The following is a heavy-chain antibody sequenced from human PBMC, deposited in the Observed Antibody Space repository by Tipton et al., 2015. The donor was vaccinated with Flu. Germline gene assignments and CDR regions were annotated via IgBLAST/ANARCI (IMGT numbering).Heavy chain of an antibody. V-gene: IGHV3-74*01. Sequence: SLRLSCAASGFTFSSHWMHWVRQGPGKGLVWVSHVNSDGSSTNYADSVKGRFTICRDNAKNTLYLQMNSLRAEDTAVYYCARGCIVGPTCTSLQNWGQGTLVTVSS. CDR1: GFTFSSHW. CDR2: VNSDGSST. CDR3: ARGCIVGPTCTSLQN. J-gene: IGHJ1*01. D-gene: IGHD1-26*01.